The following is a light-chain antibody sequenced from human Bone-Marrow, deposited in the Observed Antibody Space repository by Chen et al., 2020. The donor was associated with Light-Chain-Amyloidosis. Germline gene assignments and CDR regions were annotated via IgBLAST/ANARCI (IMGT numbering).Light chain of an antibody. V-gene: IGLV2-14*01. J-gene: IGLJ1*01. CDR3: SSYTITNTLV. Sequence: QSALTQPASVSGSTGNSITISCPGTSSDVGGDNHVSWYQQHPDKAPKLMIYEVTNRPSWVPDRFSGSKSDNTASLTISGLQTEDEADYFCSSYTITNTLVFGSGTRVTVL. CDR1: SSDVGGDNH. CDR2: EVT.